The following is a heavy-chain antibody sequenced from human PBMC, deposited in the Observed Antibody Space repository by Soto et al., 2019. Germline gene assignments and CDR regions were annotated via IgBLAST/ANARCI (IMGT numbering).Heavy chain of an antibody. CDR3: AKDLGYDYGYDAFAI. J-gene: IGHJ3*02. D-gene: IGHD5-18*01. CDR1: GFTFSSYA. V-gene: IGHV3-23*01. CDR2: ISGSGGST. Sequence: PGGSLRLSCAASGFTFSSYAMSWVRQAPGKGLEWVSGISGSGGSTYCVDSVKGRFTISRDNSKNTLYLQMNSLRAEDTAVYYCAKDLGYDYGYDAFAIWGQGTMVTGS.